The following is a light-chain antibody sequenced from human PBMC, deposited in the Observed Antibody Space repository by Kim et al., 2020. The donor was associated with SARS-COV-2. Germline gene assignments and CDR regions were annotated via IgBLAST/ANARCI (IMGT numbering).Light chain of an antibody. J-gene: IGKJ5*01. CDR2: GAS. CDR1: QDIRND. V-gene: IGKV1-17*01. Sequence: ASVGDRVTIPCRASQDIRNDLGWYQQNPGRAPKRLIYGASSLQSGVPSRFSGSGSGTEFTLTISSVQPEDFATYFCLQHSSYPITFGQGTRLEIK. CDR3: LQHSSYPIT.